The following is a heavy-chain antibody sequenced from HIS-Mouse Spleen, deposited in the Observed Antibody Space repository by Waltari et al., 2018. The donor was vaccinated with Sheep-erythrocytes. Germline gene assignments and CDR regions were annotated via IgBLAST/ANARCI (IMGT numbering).Heavy chain of an antibody. V-gene: IGHV4-38-2*02. CDR2: IYHSGST. Sequence: QVQLQESGPGLVKPSETLSLTCTVSGYSISSGYYWGWIRQPPGKGLEWIGSIYHSGSTYANPSLKSRVTISVDTSKNQFSLKLSSVTAADTDVYYCASQPNWGYWYFDLWGRGTLVTVSS. D-gene: IGHD7-27*01. CDR3: ASQPNWGYWYFDL. CDR1: GYSISSGYY. J-gene: IGHJ2*01.